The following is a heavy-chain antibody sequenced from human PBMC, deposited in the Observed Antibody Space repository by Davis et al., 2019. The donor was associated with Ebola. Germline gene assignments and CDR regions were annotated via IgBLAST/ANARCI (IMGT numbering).Heavy chain of an antibody. D-gene: IGHD5-24*01. CDR3: ARDGYNYIALDI. CDR2: ISGTGYST. CDR1: GFTFSNAW. J-gene: IGHJ3*02. Sequence: PGGSLRLSCAASGFTFSNAWMSWVRQAPGKGLEWVSSISGTGYSTYYADSVKGRFTISRDNSKNMLYLQMSSLRADDTAMYYCARDGYNYIALDIWGRGTMVTVSS. V-gene: IGHV3-23*01.